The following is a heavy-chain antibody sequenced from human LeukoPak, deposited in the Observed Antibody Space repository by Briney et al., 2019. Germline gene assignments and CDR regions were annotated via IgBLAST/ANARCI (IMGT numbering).Heavy chain of an antibody. V-gene: IGHV5-51*01. CDR1: GYSFTSYW. Sequence: GESLKISCKGSGYSFTSYWIGWVRQMPGKGLEWMGIIYPGDSDTRYSPSFQGQVTMSADKSISTAYLQWSSLKASDTAMYYCAKQSIRPTGSAPFFEYWGQGTLVTASS. J-gene: IGHJ4*02. D-gene: IGHD1-1*01. CDR2: IYPGDSDT. CDR3: AKQSIRPTGSAPFFEY.